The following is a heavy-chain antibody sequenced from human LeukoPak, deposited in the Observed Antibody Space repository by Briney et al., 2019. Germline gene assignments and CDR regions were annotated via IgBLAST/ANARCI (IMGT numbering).Heavy chain of an antibody. CDR2: SYYSGST. J-gene: IGHJ4*02. CDR3: ARHVRYCSGGSCYGPDYFDY. D-gene: IGHD2-15*01. CDR1: GGSISSSSYY. Sequence: SETLSLTGSGSGGSISSSSYYWGWIRQPPGKGLEWIGSSYYSGSTYYNPSRKSRVTISVDTSKNQFSLKVSSVTAADTAVYYCARHVRYCSGGSCYGPDYFDYWGQGTLVTVSS. V-gene: IGHV4-39*01.